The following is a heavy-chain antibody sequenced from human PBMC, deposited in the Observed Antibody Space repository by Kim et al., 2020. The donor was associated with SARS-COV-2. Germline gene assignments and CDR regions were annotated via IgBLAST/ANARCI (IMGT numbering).Heavy chain of an antibody. V-gene: IGHV4-4*09. J-gene: IGHJ5*02. Sequence: HTSRKSRSTISVDTSKNQFSLKRSSVTAADTAVYYCARNAGYRDGWFDPWGQGTLVTVSS. D-gene: IGHD6-13*01. CDR3: ARNAGYRDGWFDP.